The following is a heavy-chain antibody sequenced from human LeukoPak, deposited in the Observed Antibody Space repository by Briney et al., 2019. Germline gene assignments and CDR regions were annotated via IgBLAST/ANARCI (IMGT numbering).Heavy chain of an antibody. CDR2: TNADGSST. Sequence: PGGSLRLSCSASGFTFSSCGMHWVRQAPGKGLVWVSRTNADGSSTSYADSVKGRFTISRDNAKNTLYLQMNSLRADDTAVYYCARGGLEPVDYWGQGTLVTVSS. J-gene: IGHJ4*02. V-gene: IGHV3-74*01. D-gene: IGHD1-1*01. CDR3: ARGGLEPVDY. CDR1: GFTFSSCG.